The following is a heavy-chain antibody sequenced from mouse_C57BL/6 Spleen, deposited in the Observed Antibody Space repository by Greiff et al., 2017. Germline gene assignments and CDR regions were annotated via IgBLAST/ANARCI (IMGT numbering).Heavy chain of an antibody. D-gene: IGHD1-1*01. Sequence: EVQVVESGGGLVKPGGSLKLSCAASGFTFSDYGMHWVSQAPEKGREWVAYISSGSSTIYYADTVKGRFTISRDNAKNTLFRQMTSLRSEDTAMYYFARGYYVPREDLDYWGQGTTLTVSS. CDR2: ISSGSSTI. CDR3: ARGYYVPREDLDY. V-gene: IGHV5-17*01. CDR1: GFTFSDYG. J-gene: IGHJ2*01.